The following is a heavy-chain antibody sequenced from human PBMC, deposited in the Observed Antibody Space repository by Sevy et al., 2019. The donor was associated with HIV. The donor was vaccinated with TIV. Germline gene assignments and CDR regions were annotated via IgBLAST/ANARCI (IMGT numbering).Heavy chain of an antibody. CDR1: GYTFTSYD. CDR2: MNPNSGNT. D-gene: IGHD1-1*01. Sequence: ASVKVSCKASGYTFTSYDINWVRQATGQGLEWMGWMNPNSGNTGYAQKFQGRVTMTRNTSISTAYMELSSLRSEDTAVYYCARETGNLYYYYGMDVWGQRTTVTVSS. J-gene: IGHJ6*02. V-gene: IGHV1-8*01. CDR3: ARETGNLYYYYGMDV.